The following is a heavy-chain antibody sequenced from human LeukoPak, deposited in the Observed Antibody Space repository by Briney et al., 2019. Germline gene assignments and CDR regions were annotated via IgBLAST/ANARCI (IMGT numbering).Heavy chain of an antibody. CDR3: AKDPEQLIGYCSGGTCSLRY. CDR1: GFTFSTFA. CDR2: ISGSGTST. V-gene: IGHV3-23*01. J-gene: IGHJ4*02. D-gene: IGHD2-15*01. Sequence: GGSLRLSCAASGFTFSTFAMSWVRQAPGKGLEWVSTISGSGTSTYFADSVKGRFTISRDNSKNTLYLRMNSLRAEDTAVYYCAKDPEQLIGYCSGGTCSLRYWGQGTLVTVSS.